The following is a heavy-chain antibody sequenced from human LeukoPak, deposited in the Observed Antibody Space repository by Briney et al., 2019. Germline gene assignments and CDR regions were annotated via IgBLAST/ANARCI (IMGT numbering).Heavy chain of an antibody. J-gene: IGHJ4*02. Sequence: ASVKVSCKAPGYTFTSYAMHWVRQAPGQRLEWMGWINAGNGNTKYSQKFQGRVTITRDTSASTAYMELSSLRSEDTAVYYCARGYSYYNFDYWGQGTLVTVSS. D-gene: IGHD5-18*01. CDR3: ARGYSYYNFDY. V-gene: IGHV1-3*01. CDR1: GYTFTSYA. CDR2: INAGNGNT.